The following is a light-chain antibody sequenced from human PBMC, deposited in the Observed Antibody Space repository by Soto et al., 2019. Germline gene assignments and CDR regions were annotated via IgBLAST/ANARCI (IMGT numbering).Light chain of an antibody. V-gene: IGKV3-15*01. J-gene: IGKJ1*01. CDR3: QQYNNGPPWT. CDR2: GAS. Sequence: EIVITQSPATLSVYLGDRATLSCRATQNVRTNLAWYQQKPGQAPRLLIYGASTRATGVPARFSGSGSGTEFTLTISSLQSEDSAVYTCQQYNNGPPWTFGQGTKVDIK. CDR1: QNVRTN.